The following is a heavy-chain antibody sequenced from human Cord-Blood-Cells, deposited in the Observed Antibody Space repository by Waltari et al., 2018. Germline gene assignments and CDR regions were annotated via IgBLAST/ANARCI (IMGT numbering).Heavy chain of an antibody. CDR1: GYTFTGYY. D-gene: IGHD1-26*01. V-gene: IGHV1-2*02. J-gene: IGHJ3*02. CDR3: ARVRWELNAFDI. CDR2: INPSSGGT. Sequence: QVQLVQSGAEVKKPGASVKVSCKASGYTFTGYYMHWVRQAPGQGLEWMGWINPSSGGTNYARKLQGMVTMTRDTSISTAYMELSRLRSDDTAVYYCARVRWELNAFDIWGQGTMVTVSS.